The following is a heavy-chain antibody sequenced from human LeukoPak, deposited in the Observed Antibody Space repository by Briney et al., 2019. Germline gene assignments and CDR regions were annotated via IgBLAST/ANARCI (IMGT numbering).Heavy chain of an antibody. J-gene: IGHJ4*02. CDR3: ARGRRYSSGWYPG. Sequence: PSETLSLTCTVSGGSISSSSYYWGWIRQPPGKGLEWIGSIYYSGSTYYNPSLKSRVTISVDTSKNQFSLKLSSVTAADTAVYYCARGRRYSSGWYPGWGQGTLVTVSS. D-gene: IGHD6-19*01. V-gene: IGHV4-39*01. CDR1: GGSISSSSYY. CDR2: IYYSGST.